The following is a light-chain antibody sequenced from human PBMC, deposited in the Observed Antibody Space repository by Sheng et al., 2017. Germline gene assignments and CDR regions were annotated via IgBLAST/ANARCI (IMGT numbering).Light chain of an antibody. V-gene: IGLV2-14*01. CDR1: SSDVGAYNY. CDR2: EVS. Sequence: QSALTQPASVSGSPGQSITISCTGTSSDVGAYNYVSWYQQHPGKVPKLMIFEVSNRPSGVSNRFSGSKSGSSASLAITGLQADDEADYYCQSYDNSLSGWVFGGGTKLTVL. CDR3: QSYDNSLSGWV. J-gene: IGLJ3*02.